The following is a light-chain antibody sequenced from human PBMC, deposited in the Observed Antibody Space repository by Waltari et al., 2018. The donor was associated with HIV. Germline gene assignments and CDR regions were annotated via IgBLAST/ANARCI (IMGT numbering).Light chain of an antibody. CDR3: QQTYDTPFT. V-gene: IGKV1-39*01. J-gene: IGKJ3*01. Sequence: IQMTQSPSSLSASVGDRVTITCRASQGISSYLNWYRQKPGKAPELLIYTSSNLQSGVPSRFSGSGSGTDFTLTISSLQPEDFATYSCQQTYDTPFTFGPGTMVDIK. CDR1: QGISSY. CDR2: TSS.